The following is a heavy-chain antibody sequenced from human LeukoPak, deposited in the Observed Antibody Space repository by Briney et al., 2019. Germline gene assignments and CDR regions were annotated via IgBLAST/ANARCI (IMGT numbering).Heavy chain of an antibody. CDR2: IIPIFGTA. CDR3: ARDFSGWSLDP. D-gene: IGHD6-19*01. J-gene: IGHJ5*02. Sequence: ASVRVSCKASGGTFSSYAISWVRQAPGQGLEWMGGIIPIFGTANYAQKFQGRVTITADKSASTAYMELSSLRSEDTAVYYRARDFSGWSLDPWGQGTLVTVSS. V-gene: IGHV1-69*06. CDR1: GGTFSSYA.